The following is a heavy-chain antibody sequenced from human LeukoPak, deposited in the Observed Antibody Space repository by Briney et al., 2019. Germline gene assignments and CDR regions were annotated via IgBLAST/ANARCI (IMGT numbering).Heavy chain of an antibody. CDR3: ATGRWLQLGYYYYYMDV. V-gene: IGHV1-69*05. Sequence: ASVKVSCKPSGGTFSSYAISWVRQAPGQGLEWMGGIIPIFGTANYAQKFQGRVTITTDESTSTAYMELSSLRSEDTAVYYCATGRWLQLGYYYYYMDVWGKGTTVTVSS. J-gene: IGHJ6*03. CDR2: IIPIFGTA. CDR1: GGTFSSYA. D-gene: IGHD5-24*01.